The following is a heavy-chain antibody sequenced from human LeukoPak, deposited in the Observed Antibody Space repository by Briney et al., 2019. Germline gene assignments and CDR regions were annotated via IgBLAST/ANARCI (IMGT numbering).Heavy chain of an antibody. Sequence: ASVKVSCKASGYTFTSYYMHWVRQAPGQGLEWMGIINPSGGSTTYAQKFQGRVTMTRDTSTSTVYMELSSLRSEDTAVYCCARGVFAGRYYYGMDVWGQGTTVTVSS. CDR1: GYTFTSYY. J-gene: IGHJ6*02. CDR3: ARGVFAGRYYYGMDV. CDR2: INPSGGST. D-gene: IGHD3-10*01. V-gene: IGHV1-46*01.